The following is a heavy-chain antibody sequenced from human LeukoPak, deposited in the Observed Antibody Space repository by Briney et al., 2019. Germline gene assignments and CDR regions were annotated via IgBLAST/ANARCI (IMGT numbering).Heavy chain of an antibody. J-gene: IGHJ4*02. CDR1: GGSISNYY. V-gene: IGHV4-59*01. Sequence: PSETLSLTCTVSGGSISNYYWCWIRQPPGKGLEWMGDIYYSGSTNSNPSLKSRVTISLDTSKNQFSLKLSSVTAANTAVYYCARAGQFISARPITFDYWGQGSLVTVSS. CDR3: ARAGQFISARPITFDY. CDR2: IYYSGST. D-gene: IGHD6-6*01.